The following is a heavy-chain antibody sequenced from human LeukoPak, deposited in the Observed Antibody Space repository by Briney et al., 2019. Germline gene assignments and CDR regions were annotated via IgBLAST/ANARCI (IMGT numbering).Heavy chain of an antibody. CDR2: IIPILGIA. CDR3: ARGKYSYGYGHDY. J-gene: IGHJ4*02. V-gene: IGHV1-69*04. D-gene: IGHD5-18*01. CDR1: GGTFSSYA. Sequence: SVKVSCKASGGTFSSYAISWVRQAPGQGLEWMGRIIPILGIANYAQKFQGRVTITADKSTSTAYMELSSLRSEDTAVYYCARGKYSYGYGHDYWGQGTLVTVSS.